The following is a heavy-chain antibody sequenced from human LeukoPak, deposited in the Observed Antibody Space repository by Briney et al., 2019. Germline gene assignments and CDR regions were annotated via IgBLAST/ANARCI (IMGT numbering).Heavy chain of an antibody. J-gene: IGHJ4*02. CDR2: ISGSGGGT. V-gene: IGHV3-23*01. CDR1: GFTFSTYA. D-gene: IGHD3-22*01. Sequence: GGSLRLSCAASGFTFSTYAVTWVRQAPGKGLEWVSSISGSGGGTYYADSVKGRFTISRDNSKNTLYLQMSSLRAEDTAVYYCAKDRGRYYDSSGYYWGYYFDSWGQGILVTVST. CDR3: AKDRGRYYDSSGYYWGYYFDS.